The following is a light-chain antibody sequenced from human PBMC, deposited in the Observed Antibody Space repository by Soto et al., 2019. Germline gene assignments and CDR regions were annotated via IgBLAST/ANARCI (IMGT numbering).Light chain of an antibody. CDR1: QSVSSSSY. CDR2: GAS. CDR3: RQYGSSPSYT. V-gene: IGKV3-20*01. Sequence: EIVLTQSPGTLSFSPGEIATLACRASQSVSSSSYLAWYPQKPGQAPRRLIYGASSSATGIPDRFSSRASATDVTLTISRLEPEDFAVYYCRQYGSSPSYTFGQGTKLEIK. J-gene: IGKJ2*01.